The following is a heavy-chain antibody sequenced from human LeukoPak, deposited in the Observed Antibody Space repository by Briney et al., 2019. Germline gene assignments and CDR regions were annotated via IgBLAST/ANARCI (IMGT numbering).Heavy chain of an antibody. J-gene: IGHJ6*02. CDR2: IGTAGDT. V-gene: IGHV3-13*01. CDR1: GFTFSSYD. CDR3: ARAPNYGGNSGGMDV. Sequence: GGSLRLSCAASGFTFSSYDLHWVRQGTGKGLEWVSGIGTAGDTYYPGSVKGRLTISRENAKNSLYPQMNSLRAGDTAVYYCARAPNYGGNSGGMDVWGQGTTVTVSS. D-gene: IGHD4-23*01.